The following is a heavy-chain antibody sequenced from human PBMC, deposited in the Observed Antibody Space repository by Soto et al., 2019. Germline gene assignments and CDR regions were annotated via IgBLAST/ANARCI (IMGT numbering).Heavy chain of an antibody. CDR3: AKDRTPPLSLSPSSQAIKYLLVVQCFDS. J-gene: IGHJ4*02. CDR2: ISASGVTT. D-gene: IGHD2-15*01. Sequence: EVQLLESGGGLVQPGGSLRLSCAASGFAFHTHALSWVRQAPGKGLEWVSGISASGVTTYYADSVKGRFTISRDNSKNTVTLEMNSLRAEDTAFYYCAKDRTPPLSLSPSSQAIKYLLVVQCFDSWGQGTLVTVSS. V-gene: IGHV3-23*01. CDR1: GFAFHTHA.